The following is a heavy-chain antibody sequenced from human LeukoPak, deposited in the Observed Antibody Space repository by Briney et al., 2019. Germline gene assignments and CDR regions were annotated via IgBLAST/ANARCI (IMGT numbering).Heavy chain of an antibody. CDR3: ARGYCSGGSCYPLIDY. D-gene: IGHD2-15*01. CDR1: GYTFTSYD. Sequence: ASVKVSCKASGYTFTSYDISWVRQAPGQGLEWMGWINTNTGNPTYAQGFTGRFDFSLDTSVSTAYLQISSLKAEDTAVYYCARGYCSGGSCYPLIDYWGQGTLVTVSS. CDR2: INTNTGNP. V-gene: IGHV7-4-1*02. J-gene: IGHJ4*02.